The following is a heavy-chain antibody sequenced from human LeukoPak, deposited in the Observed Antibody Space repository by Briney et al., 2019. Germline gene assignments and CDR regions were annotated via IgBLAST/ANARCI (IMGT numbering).Heavy chain of an antibody. Sequence: PSETLSLTCAVSGGSISSGGYSWSWTRQPPGKGLEWIGYIYHSGSTYYNPSLKSRVTISVDRSKNQFSLKLSSVTAADTAVYYCARVPSVSSGVTSWFGDHRGAFDIWGQGTMVTVSS. D-gene: IGHD3-10*01. CDR1: GGSISSGGYS. CDR2: IYHSGST. CDR3: ARVPSVSSGVTSWFGDHRGAFDI. V-gene: IGHV4-30-2*01. J-gene: IGHJ3*02.